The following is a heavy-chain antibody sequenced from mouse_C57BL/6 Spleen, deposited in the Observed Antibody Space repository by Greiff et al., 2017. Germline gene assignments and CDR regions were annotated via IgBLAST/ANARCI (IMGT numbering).Heavy chain of an antibody. Sequence: VKLQESGPELVKPGASVKISCKASGYAFSSSWMNWVKQRPGKGLEWIGRIYPGDGDTNYNGKFKGKATLTADKSSSTAYMQLSSLTSEDSAVYFCARSGYYGSFYFDVWGTGTTVTVSS. D-gene: IGHD1-1*01. CDR3: ARSGYYGSFYFDV. CDR2: IYPGDGDT. V-gene: IGHV1-82*01. J-gene: IGHJ1*03. CDR1: GYAFSSSW.